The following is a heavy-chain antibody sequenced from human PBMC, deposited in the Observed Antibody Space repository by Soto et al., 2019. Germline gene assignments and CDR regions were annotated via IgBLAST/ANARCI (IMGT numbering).Heavy chain of an antibody. V-gene: IGHV3-33*01. Sequence: QVKLVASVGGVVQHGVSLRLSCAASGFTFSSYVMHWVRQAPGKGLEWVAVIWYDGSNKYYADSVKGRFTISRDNSKNTLSRLLNRLSAENTAMYYCARDTRPGYCSSTSCQHDYWGQGTLVTVSS. CDR3: ARDTRPGYCSSTSCQHDY. CDR2: IWYDGSNK. J-gene: IGHJ4*02. D-gene: IGHD2-2*01. CDR1: GFTFSSYV.